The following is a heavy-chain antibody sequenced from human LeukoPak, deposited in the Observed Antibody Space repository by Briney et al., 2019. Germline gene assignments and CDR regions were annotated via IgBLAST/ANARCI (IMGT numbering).Heavy chain of an antibody. V-gene: IGHV4-34*01. CDR3: ARGSRNYNNYEGADY. CDR1: GWAFSGYY. Sequence: SETLSLTCAAYGWAFSGYYWSWIRQPPGKGLEWIGEINHSGDTKYNPSLKSRVSMSVDVSKDQFSLKLTSLTAADTAVYYCARGSRNYNNYEGADYWGQGTLVTVSS. CDR2: INHSGDT. D-gene: IGHD4-11*01. J-gene: IGHJ4*02.